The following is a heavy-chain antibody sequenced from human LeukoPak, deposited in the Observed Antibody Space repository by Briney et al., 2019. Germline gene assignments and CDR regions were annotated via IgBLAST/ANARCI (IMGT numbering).Heavy chain of an antibody. CDR3: ARGYRSLDYGAEGHFDY. CDR1: GYTFTSYY. J-gene: IGHJ4*02. CDR2: INPSGGST. Sequence: ASVKVSCKASGYTFTSYYMYWVRQAPGQGLEWMGIINPSGGSTSYAQKFQGRVTMTRDTSTSTVYMELSSLRSEDTAVYYCARGYRSLDYGAEGHFDYWGQGTLVTVSS. V-gene: IGHV1-46*01. D-gene: IGHD4-17*01.